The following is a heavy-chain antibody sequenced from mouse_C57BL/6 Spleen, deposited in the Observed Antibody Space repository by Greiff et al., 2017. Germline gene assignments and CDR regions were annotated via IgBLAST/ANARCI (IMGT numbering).Heavy chain of an antibody. J-gene: IGHJ3*01. D-gene: IGHD3-2*02. CDR1: GYTFTSYW. Sequence: QVQLQQSGAELVMPGASVKLSCKASGYTFTSYWMHWVKQRPGQGLEWIGDIDPSDSYTNYNQKFKGKSTLTVDKSSSTAYMQLSGLPSADSAVYYCERGPQTAQATAFAYWGQGTLVTVSA. V-gene: IGHV1-69*01. CDR3: ERGPQTAQATAFAY. CDR2: IDPSDSYT.